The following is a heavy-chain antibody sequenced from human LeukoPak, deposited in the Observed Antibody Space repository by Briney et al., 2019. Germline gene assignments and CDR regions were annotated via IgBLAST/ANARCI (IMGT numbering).Heavy chain of an antibody. CDR2: FNSDGSST. CDR1: GFTFSSYW. D-gene: IGHD1-26*01. V-gene: IGHV3-74*01. J-gene: IGHJ4*02. Sequence: PGGSLRLSCAASGFTFSSYWMHWVRRAPGKGLVWFSRFNSDGSSTSYADSVKGRFTISRDNAKNTLYLQMNSLRAEDTSVYYCARDRNTGSSYENLFEYWGQGSLVTVSS. CDR3: ARDRNTGSSYENLFEY.